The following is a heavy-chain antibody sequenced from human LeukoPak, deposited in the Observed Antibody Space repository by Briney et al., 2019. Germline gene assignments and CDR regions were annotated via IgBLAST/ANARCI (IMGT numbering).Heavy chain of an antibody. CDR3: ARGLLPYYFDY. J-gene: IGHJ4*02. V-gene: IGHV3-66*01. CDR2: IYSGGST. Sequence: GGSLRLSCAASGFTVSTNYMNWVRQAPGKGLEWVSVIYSGGSTYYADSVKGRFTISRDNPKNTLYLQMNSLRAEDTAVYYCARGLLPYYFDYWGQGTLVTVSS. D-gene: IGHD3-22*01. CDR1: GFTVSTNY.